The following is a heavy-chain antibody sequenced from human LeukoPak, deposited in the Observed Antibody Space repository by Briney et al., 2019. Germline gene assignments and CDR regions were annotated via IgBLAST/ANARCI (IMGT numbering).Heavy chain of an antibody. D-gene: IGHD1-1*01. Sequence: SETLSLTCTVSGGSISTYYWSWIRQPPGKGLEWIGYISYTVTTNYNPSLKSRVTISVDTSKNQFSLKLSSVTAAGTAVYYCARVGDWNDLVYWGQGTLVTVSS. V-gene: IGHV4-59*01. CDR3: ARVGDWNDLVY. CDR1: GGSISTYY. CDR2: ISYTVTT. J-gene: IGHJ4*02.